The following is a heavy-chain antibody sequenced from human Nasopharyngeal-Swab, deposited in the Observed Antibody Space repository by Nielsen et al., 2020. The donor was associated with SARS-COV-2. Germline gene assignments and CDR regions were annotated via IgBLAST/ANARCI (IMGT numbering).Heavy chain of an antibody. Sequence: SETLSLTCTVSGGSVSSGSYFWGWIRQPPGKGLEWIGYIYYSGSTNYNPSLKSRVTISVDTSKNQFSLKLSSVTAADTAVYYCASSGALYYYYYMDVWGKGTTVTVSS. D-gene: IGHD6-25*01. CDR3: ASSGALYYYYYMDV. CDR2: IYYSGST. CDR1: GGSVSSGSYF. V-gene: IGHV4-61*01. J-gene: IGHJ6*03.